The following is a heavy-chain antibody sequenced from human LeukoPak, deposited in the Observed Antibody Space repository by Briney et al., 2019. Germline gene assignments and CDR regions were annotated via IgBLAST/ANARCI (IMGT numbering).Heavy chain of an antibody. CDR1: GYSISSGYY. Sequence: SETLSLTCVVSGYSISSGYYWGWIRQPPGKGREWIGSIYHSGSTYYNPSLKSRVTISVDASKNQFSLNMSSVTAADTAVYYCARVSAAAAFDYWGQGTLVTVSS. V-gene: IGHV4-38-2*01. CDR2: IYHSGST. D-gene: IGHD6-13*01. CDR3: ARVSAAAAFDY. J-gene: IGHJ4*02.